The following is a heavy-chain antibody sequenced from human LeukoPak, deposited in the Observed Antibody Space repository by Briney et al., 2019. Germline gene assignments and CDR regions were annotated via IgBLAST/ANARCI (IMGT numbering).Heavy chain of an antibody. CDR2: IIPILGIA. D-gene: IGHD4-17*01. V-gene: IGHV1-69*04. CDR1: GGTFSSYA. J-gene: IGHJ4*02. CDR3: ALASSYGDYLPDY. Sequence: SVKVSCKASGGTFSSYAISWVRQAPGQGLEWMGRIIPILGIANYAQKFQGRVTMTRDTSTSTVYMELSSLRSEDTAVYYCALASSYGDYLPDYWGQGTLVTVSS.